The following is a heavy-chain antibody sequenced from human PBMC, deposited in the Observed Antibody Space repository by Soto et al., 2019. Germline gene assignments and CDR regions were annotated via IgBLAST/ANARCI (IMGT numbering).Heavy chain of an antibody. J-gene: IGHJ6*02. D-gene: IGHD2-15*01. V-gene: IGHV1-69*02. CDR1: GGTFSRYT. CDR2: MIPILGIP. CDR3: ASHFTGVLVLGATPPGGDNYGLDV. Sequence: QVQLVQSGAEVKKPGSSVKVSCKASGGTFSRYTISWVRQAPGQGLEWMGRMIPILGIPNYAQKFQGRVTITADKSTSTDYMELSSLRSDDTAVYYCASHFTGVLVLGATPPGGDNYGLDVWGQGTTVTVSS.